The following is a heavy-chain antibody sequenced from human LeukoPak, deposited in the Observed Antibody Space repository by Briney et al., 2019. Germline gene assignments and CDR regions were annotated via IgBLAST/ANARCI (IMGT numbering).Heavy chain of an antibody. D-gene: IGHD1-1*01. V-gene: IGHV3-23*01. J-gene: IGHJ4*02. CDR1: GFTFNIYT. CDR2: IRHSDGNT. Sequence: GESLRLSCAASGFTFNIYTMYWVRQAPGKGLEWVSGIRHSDGNTYYADSVKGRFTISSDKSKNILFLQMNSLRAEDTALYYCAKGQETESRLDSWGQGTLVTVSS. CDR3: AKGQETESRLDS.